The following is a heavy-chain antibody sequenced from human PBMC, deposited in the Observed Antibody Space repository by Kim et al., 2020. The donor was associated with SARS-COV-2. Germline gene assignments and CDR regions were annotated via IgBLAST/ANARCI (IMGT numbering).Heavy chain of an antibody. Sequence: GGSLRLSCAASGFSVSTNYMGWVRQAPGKGLEWISIIYTGGDGYYSASVRNRFTISRDNSKNTLYLQMNSVRVEDAAVDYCVRGNYGGQVGNVNEWGEGT. CDR3: VRGNYGGQVGNVNE. D-gene: IGHD4-17*01. V-gene: IGHV3-53*01. CDR2: IYTGGDG. CDR1: GFSVSTNY. J-gene: IGHJ4*02.